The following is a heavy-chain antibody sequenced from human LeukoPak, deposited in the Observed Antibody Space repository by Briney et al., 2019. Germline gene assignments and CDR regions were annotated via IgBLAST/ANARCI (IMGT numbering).Heavy chain of an antibody. CDR2: INHSGST. V-gene: IGHV4-34*01. J-gene: IGHJ4*02. D-gene: IGHD3-16*01. Sequence: SETLSLTCAVYGGSFSGYYWSWIRQPPGKGLEWLGEINHSGSTNYNPSLKSRVTISVDTSKNQFSLKLSSVTAADTAVYYCARAGKGHPMITFGGAYKYYFDYWGQGTLVTVSS. CDR1: GGSFSGYY. CDR3: ARAGKGHPMITFGGAYKYYFDY.